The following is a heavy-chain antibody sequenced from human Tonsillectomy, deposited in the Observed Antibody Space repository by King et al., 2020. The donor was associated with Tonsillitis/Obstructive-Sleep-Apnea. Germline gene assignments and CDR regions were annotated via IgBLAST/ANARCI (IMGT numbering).Heavy chain of an antibody. CDR1: GFTFSSYW. Sequence: VQLVESGGGLVQPGGSLRLSCAASGFTFSSYWMHWVRHAPGTGLVWVSRINSDGSSTSYADSVKGRFTISRDNAKNTPYLQMNSLRAEDTTVYYCARSRSYGQRRATNWFDPWGQGTLVTVSS. D-gene: IGHD1-26*01. CDR3: ARSRSYGQRRATNWFDP. CDR2: INSDGSST. J-gene: IGHJ5*02. V-gene: IGHV3-74*01.